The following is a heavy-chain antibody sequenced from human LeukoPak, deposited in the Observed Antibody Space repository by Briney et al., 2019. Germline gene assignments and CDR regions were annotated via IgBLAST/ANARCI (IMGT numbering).Heavy chain of an antibody. V-gene: IGHV1-69*06. Sequence: GASVKVSCKASGGTFSSYAISWVRQAPGQGLEWMGGIIPIFGTANYAQKFQGRVTITADKSTSTAYMELSSLRSEDTAVYYCARTINYDFWSGYYEWGQGTLVTVSS. CDR2: IIPIFGTA. J-gene: IGHJ4*02. CDR3: ARTINYDFWSGYYE. CDR1: GGTFSSYA. D-gene: IGHD3-3*01.